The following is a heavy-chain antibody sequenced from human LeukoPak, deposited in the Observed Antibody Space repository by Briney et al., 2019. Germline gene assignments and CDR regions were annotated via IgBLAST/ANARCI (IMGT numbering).Heavy chain of an antibody. J-gene: IGHJ4*02. CDR1: GFTFSSYW. CDR3: ARESWRYDFWSGND. CDR2: IKQDGSEK. V-gene: IGHV3-7*01. D-gene: IGHD3-3*01. Sequence: PGGSLRLSCAASGFTFSSYWMSWVRQAPGKGLEWVANIKQDGSEKYYVDSVKGRSTISRDNAKNSLYLQMNSLRAEDTAVYYCARESWRYDFWSGNDWGQGTLVTVCS.